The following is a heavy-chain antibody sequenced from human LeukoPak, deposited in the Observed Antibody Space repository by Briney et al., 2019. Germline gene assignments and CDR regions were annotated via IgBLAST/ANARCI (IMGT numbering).Heavy chain of an antibody. CDR1: GXTFSSYS. J-gene: IGHJ4*02. V-gene: IGHV3-21*01. CDR3: ARDVEQLWSSDY. Sequence: GGSLRLSWAASGXTFSSYSMNWVRQAPGKGLEWVSSISSSSSYIYYADSVKGRFTISRDNAKNSLYLQMNSLRAEDTAVYYCARDVEQLWSSDYWGQGTLVTVSS. D-gene: IGHD5-18*01. CDR2: ISSSSSYI.